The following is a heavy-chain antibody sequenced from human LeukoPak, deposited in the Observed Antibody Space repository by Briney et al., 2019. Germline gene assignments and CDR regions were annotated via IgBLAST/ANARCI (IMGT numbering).Heavy chain of an antibody. CDR1: GGSFSGYY. Sequence: SETLSLTCAVYGGSFSGYYWSWIRQPPGKGLEWIGEINHSGSTNYNPSLKSRVTISVDTSKNQFSLKLSSVTAADTAVYYCARTWWQARGSYFDYWGQGTLVTVSS. CDR3: ARTWWQARGSYFDY. D-gene: IGHD2-15*01. V-gene: IGHV4-34*01. CDR2: INHSGST. J-gene: IGHJ4*02.